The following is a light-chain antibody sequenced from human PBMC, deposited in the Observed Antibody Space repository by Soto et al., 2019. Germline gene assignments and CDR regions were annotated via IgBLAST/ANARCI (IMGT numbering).Light chain of an antibody. CDR1: SGHSSYA. CDR3: QTWGSGIWV. Sequence: QPVLTQSPSASASLGASVKLTCTLSSGHSSYAIAWLQQQPEKGPRYLMKVNIDGSHNKGDGIPDRFSGSSSAAERYLTISSLQSEDEADYYCQTWGSGIWVFGGGTKVTVL. V-gene: IGLV4-69*01. CDR2: VNIDGSH. J-gene: IGLJ3*02.